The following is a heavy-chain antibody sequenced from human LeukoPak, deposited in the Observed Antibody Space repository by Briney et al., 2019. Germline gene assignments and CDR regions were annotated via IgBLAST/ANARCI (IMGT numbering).Heavy chain of an antibody. CDR1: GDSFSSNSAA. CDR3: ARTEHSGSYYADWFDP. CDR2: TYYRSKWYN. V-gene: IGHV6-1*01. Sequence: SQTLSLTCAISGDSFSSNSAAWNWIRQSPSRGLEWLGRTYYRSKWYNDYAVSVKSRITINPDTSKNQFSLQLNSVTPEDTAVYYCARTEHSGSYYADWFDPWGQGTLVTVSS. D-gene: IGHD1-26*01. J-gene: IGHJ5*02.